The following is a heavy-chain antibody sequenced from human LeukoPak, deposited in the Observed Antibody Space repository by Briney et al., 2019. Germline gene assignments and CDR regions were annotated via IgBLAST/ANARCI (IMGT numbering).Heavy chain of an antibody. CDR3: AKGRDVRGISH. D-gene: IGHD3-10*02. CDR1: GFTFKGYA. Sequence: LTGGSLRLSCAASGFTFKGYAMSWVRQAPGKGLEWVSAISGSGGSTYYADSVKGRFTISRDNSKNTLYLQMNSLRAEDTAVYYCAKGRDVRGISHWGQGTLVTVSS. J-gene: IGHJ4*02. CDR2: ISGSGGST. V-gene: IGHV3-23*01.